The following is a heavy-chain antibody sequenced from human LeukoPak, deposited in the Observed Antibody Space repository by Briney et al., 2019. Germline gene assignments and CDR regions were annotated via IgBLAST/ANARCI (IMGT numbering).Heavy chain of an antibody. D-gene: IGHD3-10*01. CDR1: DGAISSYY. Sequence: SETLSLTCSVSDGAISSYYWSWVRQPPGKGLEWVGYIYFDGTTKYNPSLKSRVTMSVDTSKNQFSLKLSSVTAADTAVYYCARDMGYGSGSYLWGQGTLVTVSS. J-gene: IGHJ4*02. V-gene: IGHV4-59*12. CDR3: ARDMGYGSGSYL. CDR2: IYFDGTT.